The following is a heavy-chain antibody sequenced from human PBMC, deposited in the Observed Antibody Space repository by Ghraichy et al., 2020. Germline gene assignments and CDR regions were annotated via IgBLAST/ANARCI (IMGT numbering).Heavy chain of an antibody. CDR3: ARQGVTAIPTYFQH. V-gene: IGHV4-39*01. J-gene: IGHJ1*01. CDR1: GGSISSGSYY. Sequence: SETLYLTCTVSGGSISSGSYYWGWIRQPPGKGLEWIGRNYYTGSTYYNPSLKSRVTISVDTSKSQFSLKLSSVTAADTAVYYCARQGVTAIPTYFQHWGQGTLVTVSS. CDR2: NYYTGST. D-gene: IGHD2-21*02.